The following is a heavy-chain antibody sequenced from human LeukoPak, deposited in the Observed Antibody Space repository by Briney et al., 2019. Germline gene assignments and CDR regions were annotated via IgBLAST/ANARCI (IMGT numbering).Heavy chain of an antibody. V-gene: IGHV1-2*07. CDR2: VHPRTGGA. J-gene: IGHJ4*02. Sequence: ASVKVSCKASGYTFSDYYMHWVRQAPGQGLEWMGWVHPRTGGAKSAHKFQGRVTMTLDTSITTAYMELRSLTADDTAVYYCARDISRMAGLSYFDGWGQGTLVTVSS. CDR1: GYTFSDYY. CDR3: ARDISRMAGLSYFDG. D-gene: IGHD3/OR15-3a*01.